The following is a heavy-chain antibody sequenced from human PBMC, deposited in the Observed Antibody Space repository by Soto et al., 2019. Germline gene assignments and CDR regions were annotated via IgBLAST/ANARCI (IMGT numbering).Heavy chain of an antibody. CDR2: IREDGTVK. CDR1: GFTFSNYW. V-gene: IGHV3-7*03. Sequence: ELQLVESGGGLVQPGGSLRISCVASGFTFSNYWMNWVRQAPGKGLEWVATIREDGTVKYYVDSVKGRFTISRDNAKNSLHLQMDSLRAEDTAVYYCARRGVGVAGIFDYWGQGTLVTVSS. J-gene: IGHJ4*02. CDR3: ARRGVGVAGIFDY. D-gene: IGHD6-19*01.